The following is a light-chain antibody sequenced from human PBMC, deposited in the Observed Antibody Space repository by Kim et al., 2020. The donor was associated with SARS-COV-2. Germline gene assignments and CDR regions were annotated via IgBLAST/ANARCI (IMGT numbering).Light chain of an antibody. CDR1: QSVSSN. CDR3: QKYNNWLT. CDR2: GAS. J-gene: IGKJ4*01. V-gene: IGKV3D-15*03. Sequence: EIVMTQSPATLSVSPGERATLSCRASQSVSSNLAWYQQKPGQAPRLLIYGASIRATGIPARFSGSGSGTEFTLTISILQSEDFAVYYCQKYNNWLTFGGGTKLDIK.